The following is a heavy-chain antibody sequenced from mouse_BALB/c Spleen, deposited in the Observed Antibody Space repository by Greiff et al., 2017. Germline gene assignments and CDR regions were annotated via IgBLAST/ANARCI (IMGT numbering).Heavy chain of an antibody. J-gene: IGHJ3*01. D-gene: IGHD2-1*01. CDR3: ARHSIYYGTTGTWFAY. CDR1: GFAFSSYD. CDR2: ISSGGGST. Sequence: EVQLVESGGGLVKPGGSLKLSCAASGFAFSSYDMSWVRQTPEKRLEWVAYISSGGGSTYYPDTVKGRFTISRDNAKNTLYLQMSSLKSEDTAMYYCARHSIYYGTTGTWFAYWGQGTLVTVSA. V-gene: IGHV5-12-1*01.